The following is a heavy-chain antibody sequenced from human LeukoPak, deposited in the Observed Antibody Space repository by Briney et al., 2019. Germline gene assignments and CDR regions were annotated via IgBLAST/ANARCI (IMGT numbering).Heavy chain of an antibody. CDR1: GYIFTKYV. CDR2: IKAGNGDT. CDR3: ARDDCGDTCYPGGY. D-gene: IGHD2-21*01. Sequence: GASVKVSCKASGYIFTKYVVHWVRQAPGQRPDWMGWIKAGNGDTKYSQNSQDRLTITRDTSASTVYMELSSLTSEDAALYYCARDDCGDTCYPGGYWGQGTLVTVSS. V-gene: IGHV1-3*01. J-gene: IGHJ4*02.